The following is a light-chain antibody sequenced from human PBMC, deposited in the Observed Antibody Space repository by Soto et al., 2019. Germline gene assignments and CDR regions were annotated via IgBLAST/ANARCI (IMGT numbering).Light chain of an antibody. CDR1: QSVSNNY. CDR3: QQYGSSPPLT. J-gene: IGKJ4*01. Sequence: EIVLTQSPGTLSLSPGEGATLSCRASQSVSNNYLAWYQQKPGQAPRLVIYGASNRATGIPDRFSGSGSGTDFTLTISRLEPEDFAVYYCQQYGSSPPLTFGGGTKVDI. V-gene: IGKV3-20*01. CDR2: GAS.